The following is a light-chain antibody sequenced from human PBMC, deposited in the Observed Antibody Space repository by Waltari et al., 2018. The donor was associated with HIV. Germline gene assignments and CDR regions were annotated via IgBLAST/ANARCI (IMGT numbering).Light chain of an antibody. Sequence: QSALTQPASVSGSPGQSITISCTGTNSDVVHYNLVSWYRQHPDKAPKLLIFEVTRRPSGVSDRFSGSKSGNTASLTISGLQAEDEADYYCCSYAGSDTLVFGGGTKLTVL. CDR1: NSDVVHYNL. J-gene: IGLJ3*02. CDR3: CSYAGSDTLV. CDR2: EVT. V-gene: IGLV2-23*02.